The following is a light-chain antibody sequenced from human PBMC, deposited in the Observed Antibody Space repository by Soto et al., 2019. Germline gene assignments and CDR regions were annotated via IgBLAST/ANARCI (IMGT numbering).Light chain of an antibody. CDR3: QQYGYSPIT. Sequence: MVLAQSPGTLSLSPGERATLSCRAGQSVSSNYLAWCQQKAGQAPRLLIYAASSRATGIPDRFSGSGSGTYFTLTIDGLEPEDFVVYYCQQYGYSPITFGQGTRLEI. CDR2: AAS. V-gene: IGKV3-20*01. J-gene: IGKJ5*01. CDR1: QSVSSNY.